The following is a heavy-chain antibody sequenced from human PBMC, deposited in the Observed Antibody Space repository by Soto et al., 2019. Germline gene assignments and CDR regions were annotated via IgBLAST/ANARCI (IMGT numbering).Heavy chain of an antibody. CDR2: MYNTGST. J-gene: IGHJ6*02. CDR1: GGCISGYY. Sequence: SETLSLTCTVSGGCISGYYWCWIRQPPGKGLEWIGYMYNTGSTVYNPSFKSRVTISVDTSKNQFSLKLNSVTAADTAVYYCARDLWGYCGTDCYPLDVWGQGTTVTVSS. D-gene: IGHD2-21*02. V-gene: IGHV4-59*01. CDR3: ARDLWGYCGTDCYPLDV.